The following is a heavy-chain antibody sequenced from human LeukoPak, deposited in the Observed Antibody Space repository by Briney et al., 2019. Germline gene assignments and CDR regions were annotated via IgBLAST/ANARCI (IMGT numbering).Heavy chain of an antibody. CDR2: IYTSGST. CDR1: GGSISSGSYY. CDR3: ARELYYYGSGSYSAGVSL. V-gene: IGHV4-61*02. Sequence: SETLSLTCTVSGGSISSGSYYWSWIRQPAGKGLEWIGRIYTSGSTNYNPSLKSRVTISVDTSKNQFSLKLSSVTAADTAVYYCARELYYYGSGSYSAGVSLRGQGTLVTVSS. J-gene: IGHJ4*02. D-gene: IGHD3-10*01.